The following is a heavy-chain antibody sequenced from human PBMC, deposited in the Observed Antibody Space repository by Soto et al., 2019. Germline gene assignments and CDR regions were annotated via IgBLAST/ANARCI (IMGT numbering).Heavy chain of an antibody. CDR3: ARDIMGTNYYYYGMDV. D-gene: IGHD2-8*01. Sequence: SETLSLTCTASGGSISSYYWSWIRQPPGKGLEWIGYIYYSGSTNYNPSLKSRVTISVDTSKNQFSLKLSSVTAADTAVYYCARDIMGTNYYYYGMDVWGEGTTVTGSS. J-gene: IGHJ6*04. CDR2: IYYSGST. V-gene: IGHV4-59*01. CDR1: GGSISSYY.